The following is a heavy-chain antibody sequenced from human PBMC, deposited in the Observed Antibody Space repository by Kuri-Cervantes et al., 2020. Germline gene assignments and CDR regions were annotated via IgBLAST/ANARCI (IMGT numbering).Heavy chain of an antibody. J-gene: IGHJ4*02. CDR2: VNHSGST. CDR1: GESFSGYC. CDR3: ARRPPESAFDY. V-gene: IGHV4-34*01. Sequence: GSLRLSCAVYGESFSGYCWNWIRQPPGKGLEWIGEVNHSGSTNYNPSLKSRVTISVDTSKNQFSLKLSSVTAADTAVYYCARRPPESAFDYWGQGTLVTVSS.